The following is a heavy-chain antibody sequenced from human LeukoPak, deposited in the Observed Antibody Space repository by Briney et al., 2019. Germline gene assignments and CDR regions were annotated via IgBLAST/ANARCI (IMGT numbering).Heavy chain of an antibody. CDR2: ISSSSSYI. CDR3: ASRYSSSSDPPY. J-gene: IGHJ4*02. Sequence: GGSLRLSCAASGFTFSSYSMNWVRQAPGKGLEWVSSISSSSSYIYYADSVKGRFTISRDNAKNSLYLQMNSLRAEDTAVYYCASRYSSSSDPPYWGQGTLVTVSS. D-gene: IGHD6-6*01. CDR1: GFTFSSYS. V-gene: IGHV3-21*01.